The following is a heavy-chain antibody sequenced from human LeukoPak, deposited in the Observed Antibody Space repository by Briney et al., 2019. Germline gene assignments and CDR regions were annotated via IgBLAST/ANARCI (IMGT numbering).Heavy chain of an antibody. V-gene: IGHV3-23*01. Sequence: GGSLRLSCAASGFTFSSYAMSWVRQAPGKGLEWVSAISGSGGSTYYADSVKGRFTISRDNFKNTLYLQMNSLRAEDTAVYYCANVEMATITGTDYWGQGTLVTVSS. CDR1: GFTFSSYA. D-gene: IGHD5-12*01. CDR3: ANVEMATITGTDY. CDR2: ISGSGGST. J-gene: IGHJ4*02.